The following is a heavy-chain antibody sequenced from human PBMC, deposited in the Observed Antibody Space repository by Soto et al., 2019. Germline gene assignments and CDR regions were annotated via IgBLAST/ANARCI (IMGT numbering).Heavy chain of an antibody. CDR3: AMGEATGTPFIDY. CDR2: ISGSGGST. CDR1: GFTFSSYA. J-gene: IGHJ4*02. D-gene: IGHD1-1*01. Sequence: GGSLRLSCAASGFTFSSYAMSWVRQAPGKGLEWVSAISGSGGSTYYADSVKGRFTISRDNSKKSLYLQLNSLRTEDTAVYYCAMGEATGTPFIDYWGQGTLVTVSS. V-gene: IGHV3-23*01.